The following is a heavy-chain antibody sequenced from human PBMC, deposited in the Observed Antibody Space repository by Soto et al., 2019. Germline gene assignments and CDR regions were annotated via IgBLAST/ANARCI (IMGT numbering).Heavy chain of an antibody. D-gene: IGHD3-22*01. J-gene: IGHJ4*01. Sequence: SETMSLRCNVPNSPISDFYWSWFRQPPGQGLEWVGYIYYTGTTTYNPSLRSRVDISIDASKSQFSLDLRSVTAADTAVYYCARLGGYYQAFDSWGHGALVTVSS. CDR2: IYYTGTT. CDR1: NSPISDFY. V-gene: IGHV4-59*08. CDR3: ARLGGYYQAFDS.